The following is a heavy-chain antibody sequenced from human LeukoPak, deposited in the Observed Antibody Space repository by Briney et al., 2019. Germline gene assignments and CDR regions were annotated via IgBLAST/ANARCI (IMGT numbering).Heavy chain of an antibody. CDR1: GYTLTELS. CDR3: ATDQSLTMGHY. J-gene: IGHJ4*02. D-gene: IGHD3-10*01. Sequence: GASVKVSCKVSGYTLTELSMHWVRQAPGKGLEWMGGFDPEDGETIYAQKFQGRVTMIEDTSTDTAYMELSSLRSEDTAVYYCATDQSLTMGHYWGQGTLVTVSS. CDR2: FDPEDGET. V-gene: IGHV1-24*01.